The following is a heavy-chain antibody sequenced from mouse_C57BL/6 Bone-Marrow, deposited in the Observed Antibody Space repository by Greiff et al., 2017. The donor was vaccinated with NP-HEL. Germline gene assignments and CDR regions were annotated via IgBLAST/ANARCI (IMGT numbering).Heavy chain of an antibody. V-gene: IGHV1-55*01. Sequence: QVQLQQPGAELVKPGASVKMSCKASGYTFTSYWITWVKQRPGQGLEWIGDIYPGSGSTNYNEKFKSKATLTVDKSSSTAYMQLSSLTSEDSAVYYCAREGWLLDLYFYVWGTGTTVPVSS. CDR1: GYTFTSYW. J-gene: IGHJ1*03. CDR2: IYPGSGST. CDR3: AREGWLLDLYFYV. D-gene: IGHD2-3*01.